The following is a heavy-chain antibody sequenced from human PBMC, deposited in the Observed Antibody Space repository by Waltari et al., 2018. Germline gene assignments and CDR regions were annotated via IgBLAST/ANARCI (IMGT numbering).Heavy chain of an antibody. CDR2: IWYDGSNK. CDR1: GFTFSSYG. Sequence: QVQLVESGGGVVQPGRSLRLSCAASGFTFSSYGMHWVRQAPGKGRGWVAVIWYDGSNKYYADSVKGRFTISRDNSKNTRYLQMNSRRAEDTAMYYCAKEGQGSYFDYWGQGTLVTVSS. V-gene: IGHV3-30*18. J-gene: IGHJ4*02. CDR3: AKEGQGSYFDY.